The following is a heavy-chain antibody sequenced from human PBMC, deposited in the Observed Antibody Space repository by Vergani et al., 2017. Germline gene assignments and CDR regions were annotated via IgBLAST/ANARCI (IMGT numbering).Heavy chain of an antibody. CDR1: GDSITSYY. V-gene: IGHV4-4*07. J-gene: IGHJ4*02. CDR3: ARIFRSGIVCYDY. CDR2: VYASGST. Sequence: QVQLQESGPRVLKPSETLSLTCTVYGDSITSYYWSWIRQPAGKGLEWIGRVYASGSTNYNPSLNGRVTMSVDKSKSQFSLKLTSVSAADTAVYFCARIFRSGIVCYDYWGQGTQVTVSS. D-gene: IGHD2-15*01.